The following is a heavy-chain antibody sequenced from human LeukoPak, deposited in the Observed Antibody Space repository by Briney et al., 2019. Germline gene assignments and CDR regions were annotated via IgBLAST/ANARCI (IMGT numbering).Heavy chain of an antibody. CDR2: IYYSGST. Sequence: KPSETLSLTWTVSGASISSSYWSWIRQPPGKRLEWIGFIYYSGSTNSNPSLKSRVTISADTSKNQFSLKLSSVTAADTAVYYCVRGNYDSRGYSNAFDIWGQGAMVTVSS. D-gene: IGHD3-22*01. J-gene: IGHJ3*02. V-gene: IGHV4-59*01. CDR3: VRGNYDSRGYSNAFDI. CDR1: GASISSSY.